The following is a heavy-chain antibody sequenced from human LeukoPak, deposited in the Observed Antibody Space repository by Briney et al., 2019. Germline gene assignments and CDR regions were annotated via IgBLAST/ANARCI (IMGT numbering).Heavy chain of an antibody. Sequence: SETLSLTCTVSSGSISSGDYYWSWIRQPPGKGLEWIGYIYYSGSTYYNPSLKSRVTISVDTSKNQFSLKLSSVTAADTAVYYCASTAVDHNWFDPWGQGTLVTVSS. D-gene: IGHD2-21*02. V-gene: IGHV4-30-4*01. CDR1: SGSISSGDYY. CDR3: ASTAVDHNWFDP. J-gene: IGHJ5*02. CDR2: IYYSGST.